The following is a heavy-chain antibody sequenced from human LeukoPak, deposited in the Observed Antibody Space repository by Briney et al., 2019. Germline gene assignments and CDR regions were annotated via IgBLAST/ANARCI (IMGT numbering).Heavy chain of an antibody. CDR1: GFTFNRCW. CDR2: INPGGRDT. J-gene: IGHJ1*01. D-gene: IGHD2-21*02. V-gene: IGHV3-7*01. Sequence: GGSLRLSCVVSGFTFNRCWMNWVRQAPGKGLEWVAHINPGGRDTCYVDSVKGRFTISRDNAQNSMYLQMNSLRVEDTAVYYCTSWGDTTAEYFQRWGQGTLVTVSS. CDR3: TSWGDTTAEYFQR.